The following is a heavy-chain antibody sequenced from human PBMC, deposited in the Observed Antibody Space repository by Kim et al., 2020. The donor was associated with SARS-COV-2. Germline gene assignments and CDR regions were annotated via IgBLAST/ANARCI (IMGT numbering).Heavy chain of an antibody. CDR1: GFTFSSYG. J-gene: IGHJ4*02. CDR2: ISYDGSNK. CDR3: AKVSPGYSSSWYDNIPDYFDY. D-gene: IGHD6-13*01. Sequence: GGSLRLSCAASGFTFSSYGMHWVRQAPGKGLEWVAVISYDGSNKYYADSVKGRFTISRDNSKNTLYLQMNSLRAEDTAVYYCAKVSPGYSSSWYDNIPDYFDYWGQGTLVTVSS. V-gene: IGHV3-30*18.